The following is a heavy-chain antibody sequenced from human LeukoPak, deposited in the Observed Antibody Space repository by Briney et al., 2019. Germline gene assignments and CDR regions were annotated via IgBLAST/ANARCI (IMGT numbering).Heavy chain of an antibody. CDR1: GFTFDDYA. Sequence: PGRSLRLSCTASGFTFDDYAIHWVRQAPGKGLEWVSGFNWKSGSIGYADSVKGRFTISRDNAKNSLYLQMTSLRVEDTALYYCAKHNDMGATKFSSLDYWGQGTLVTVSS. CDR3: AKHNDMGATKFSSLDY. J-gene: IGHJ4*02. V-gene: IGHV3-9*01. D-gene: IGHD1-26*01. CDR2: FNWKSGSI.